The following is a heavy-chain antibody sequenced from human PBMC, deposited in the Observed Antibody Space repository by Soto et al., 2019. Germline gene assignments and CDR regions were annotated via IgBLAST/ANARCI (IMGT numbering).Heavy chain of an antibody. Sequence: SETLSLTCTVSGGSISSSSYYWAWIRQPPGKGLEWIGSIYYSGSTYYNPSLKSRVTISVDTSKNQFSLKLSSVTAADTAVYYCASLRITIFGVVIAFDYWGQGTLVTVS. CDR1: GGSISSSSYY. D-gene: IGHD3-3*01. J-gene: IGHJ4*02. CDR3: ASLRITIFGVVIAFDY. CDR2: IYYSGST. V-gene: IGHV4-39*01.